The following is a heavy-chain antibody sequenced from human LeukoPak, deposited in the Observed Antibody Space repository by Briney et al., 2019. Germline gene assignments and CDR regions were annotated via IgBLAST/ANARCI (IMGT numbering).Heavy chain of an antibody. D-gene: IGHD3-9*01. Sequence: GASVKVPCKASGYTFTSYGISWVRQAPGQGLEWMGWISAYNGNTNYAQKLQGRVTMTTDTSTSTAYMELRSLRSDDTAVYYCARAPRYYDILTGYYIAFDYWGQGTLVTVSS. V-gene: IGHV1-18*01. J-gene: IGHJ4*02. CDR1: GYTFTSYG. CDR2: ISAYNGNT. CDR3: ARAPRYYDILTGYYIAFDY.